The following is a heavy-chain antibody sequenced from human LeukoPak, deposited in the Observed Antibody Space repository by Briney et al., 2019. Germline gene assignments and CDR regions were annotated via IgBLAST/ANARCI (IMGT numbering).Heavy chain of an antibody. Sequence: PGGSLRLSCAASGFTFSNYWIDWVRQAPGKGLEWVATIKQDGSERYYLESVKGRFTISRDNAKNSVYLQMNSLRAEDTAVYYCAREGKNEIAVAENDYWGQGTLVTVSS. CDR1: GFTFSNYW. V-gene: IGHV3-7*03. D-gene: IGHD6-19*01. CDR2: IKQDGSER. J-gene: IGHJ4*02. CDR3: AREGKNEIAVAENDY.